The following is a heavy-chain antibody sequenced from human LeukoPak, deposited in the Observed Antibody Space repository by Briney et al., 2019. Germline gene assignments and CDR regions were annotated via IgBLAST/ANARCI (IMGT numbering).Heavy chain of an antibody. CDR3: ARERYYASGSYSGMWYFDY. D-gene: IGHD3-10*01. Sequence: PSETLSLTCAVSGYSISSGYYWGWIRQPPEKGLEWIGTIYHNGNTYYNSSLKSRVTISVDTSKNQFSLKLNSVTAADTAVCYCARERYYASGSYSGMWYFDYWGQGTLVTASS. CDR2: IYHNGNT. V-gene: IGHV4-38-2*02. CDR1: GYSISSGYY. J-gene: IGHJ4*02.